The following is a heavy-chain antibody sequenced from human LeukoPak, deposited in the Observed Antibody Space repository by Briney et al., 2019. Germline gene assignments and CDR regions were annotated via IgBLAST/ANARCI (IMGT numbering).Heavy chain of an antibody. J-gene: IGHJ4*02. V-gene: IGHV3-33*06. CDR2: IWYDGSNK. CDR1: GFTFSSYG. CDR3: AKGEAAGYFDY. D-gene: IGHD6-13*01. Sequence: GRSLRLSCAASGFTFSSYGMHWVRQAPGKGLEWVAVIWYDGSNKYYADSVKGRFTISRDNSKNTLYLQMNSLRAEDTAVYYCAKGEAAGYFDYWGQGTLVTVSS.